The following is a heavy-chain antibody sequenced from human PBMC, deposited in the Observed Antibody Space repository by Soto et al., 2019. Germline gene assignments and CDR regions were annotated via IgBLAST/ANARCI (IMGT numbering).Heavy chain of an antibody. J-gene: IGHJ3*02. CDR3: VSPSFLLPDLPGRVDTAMADAFDI. Sequence: QVQLVQSGAEVKKPGSSVKVSCKASGGTFSSYAISWVRQAPGQGLEWMGGIIPIFGTANYAQKFQGRVTITADKSPNTAYMELSRLRSEDTAVYYCVSPSFLLPDLPGRVDTAMADAFDIWGQGTMVTVSS. D-gene: IGHD5-18*01. CDR1: GGTFSSYA. CDR2: IIPIFGTA. V-gene: IGHV1-69*06.